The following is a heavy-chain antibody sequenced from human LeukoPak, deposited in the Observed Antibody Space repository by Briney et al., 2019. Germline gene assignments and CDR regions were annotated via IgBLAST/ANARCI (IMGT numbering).Heavy chain of an antibody. J-gene: IGHJ6*03. Sequence: SETLSLTCTVSGDSIRSDHWSWIRQPPGKGLEWIGYIHYSGNTKYNPSLKSRVTVSLDTSKKQFSLRLSSVTAADTAVYYCARSVEGYCRGGSCYSYSYYMDVWGKGTTVTVSS. V-gene: IGHV4-59*01. CDR2: IHYSGNT. D-gene: IGHD2-15*01. CDR1: GDSIRSDH. CDR3: ARSVEGYCRGGSCYSYSYYMDV.